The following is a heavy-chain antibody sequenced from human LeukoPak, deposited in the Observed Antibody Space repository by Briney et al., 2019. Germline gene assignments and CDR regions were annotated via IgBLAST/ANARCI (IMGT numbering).Heavy chain of an antibody. CDR2: ISAYNGNT. J-gene: IGHJ3*02. Sequence: ASVKVSCKASGYTFTSYGISWVRQAPGQGLEWMGWISAYNGNTNYAQKLQGRVTMTTDTSTSTAYMELRSLRSDDTAVYYCARYCSGGSCCVPEQEDAFDIWGQGTMVTVSS. CDR1: GYTFTSYG. CDR3: ARYCSGGSCCVPEQEDAFDI. V-gene: IGHV1-18*01. D-gene: IGHD2-15*01.